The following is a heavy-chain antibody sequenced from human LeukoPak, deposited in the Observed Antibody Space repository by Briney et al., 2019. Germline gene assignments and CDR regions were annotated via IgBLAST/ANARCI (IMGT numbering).Heavy chain of an antibody. Sequence: PSETLSLTCNVSGGSISSSGYYWGWIRQPPGKGLEWIGNMYYSGSTYNNPSLKSRVTISVDTSKNQFSLKLSSVTAADTAVYYCARVIYYYYMDVWGKGTTVTVS. CDR3: ARVIYYYYMDV. CDR1: GGSISSSGYY. CDR2: MYYSGST. J-gene: IGHJ6*03. V-gene: IGHV4-39*07.